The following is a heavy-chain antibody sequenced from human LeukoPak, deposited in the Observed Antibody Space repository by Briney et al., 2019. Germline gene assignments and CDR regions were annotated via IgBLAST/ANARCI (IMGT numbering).Heavy chain of an antibody. CDR3: TRGRVAVAGRPFDY. J-gene: IGHJ4*02. D-gene: IGHD6-19*01. V-gene: IGHV3-49*04. CDR1: GFTFGDYA. CDR2: IRSKAYGGTT. Sequence: GVLRLSCTASGFTFGDYAMSWVRQAPGKGLEWVGFIRSKAYGGTTEYAASVKGRFTISRDDSKSIAYLQMNSLKTEDTAVYYCTRGRVAVAGRPFDYWGQGTLVTVSS.